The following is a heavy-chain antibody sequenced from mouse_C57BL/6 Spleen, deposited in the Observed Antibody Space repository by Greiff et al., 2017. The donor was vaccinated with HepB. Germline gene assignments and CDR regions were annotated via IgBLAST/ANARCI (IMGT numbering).Heavy chain of an antibody. J-gene: IGHJ3*01. CDR2: IDPSDSET. CDR3: ARSGDYDAWFAY. D-gene: IGHD2-4*01. Sequence: QVQLQQPGAELVRPGSSVKLSCKASGYTFTSYWMHWVKQRPIQGLEWIGNIDPSDSETHYNQKFKDKATLTVDKSSSTAYMQLSSLTSEDSAVYYCARSGDYDAWFAYWGQGTLVTVSA. CDR1: GYTFTSYW. V-gene: IGHV1-52*01.